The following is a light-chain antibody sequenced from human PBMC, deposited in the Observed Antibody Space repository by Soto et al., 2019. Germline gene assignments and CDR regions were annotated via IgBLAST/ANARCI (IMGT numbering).Light chain of an antibody. CDR3: QHYGSSPFT. CDR1: QSVTSSY. V-gene: IGKV3-20*01. Sequence: EIVLTLSPGTLSLSPGERATLSCRASQSVTSSYLAWYQQKPGQAPRLLVYGASSRATGIPDRFSGSGSGTDLTLTISRVEPEDFAVYYCQHYGSSPFTFGPGTRVDIK. J-gene: IGKJ3*01. CDR2: GAS.